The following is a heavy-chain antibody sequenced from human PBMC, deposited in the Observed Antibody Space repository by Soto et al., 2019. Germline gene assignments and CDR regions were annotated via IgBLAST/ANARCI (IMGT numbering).Heavy chain of an antibody. D-gene: IGHD1-20*01. J-gene: IGHJ4*02. V-gene: IGHV3-9*01. CDR2: ITWNSGKI. CDR3: VKSKESFAYNAFRPYDY. Sequence: ESGGGLVQPGGSLRLTCTASGFTFEDYTMDWVRQAPGKGPEWVSGITWNSGKINYADSVKGRFSISRDNAKNALYLQMDRLRTEDTVLYYCVKSKESFAYNAFRPYDYWGQGTQVTVSA. CDR1: GFTFEDYT.